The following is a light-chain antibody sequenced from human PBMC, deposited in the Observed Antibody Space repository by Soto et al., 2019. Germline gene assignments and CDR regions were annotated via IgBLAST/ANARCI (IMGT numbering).Light chain of an antibody. CDR2: AAS. Sequence: DIQMTQSPSSLSASVGDRVTITCRASQSISSYLNWYQQKPGKAPKLLIYAASSLQSGVPSRFSGSGSGTDFTLTISSLQPEDFAPYYCQPSYSTPRTFGQRTKLDIK. CDR1: QSISSY. V-gene: IGKV1-39*01. J-gene: IGKJ1*01. CDR3: QPSYSTPRT.